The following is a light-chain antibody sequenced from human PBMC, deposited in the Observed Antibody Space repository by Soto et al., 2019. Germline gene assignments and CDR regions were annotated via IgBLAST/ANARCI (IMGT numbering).Light chain of an antibody. J-gene: IGKJ1*01. V-gene: IGKV3-11*01. CDR2: DAS. CDR3: QHRGNWPWT. Sequence: EIVLTQSPVTLSLSPGERATLSCRASQSVRNYLAWYQQKPGQAPGLIIYDASNRATGTPARVSGSGAGTDFTLTISSLEPEEVTVYYGQHRGNWPWTCGQGNKVEIK. CDR1: QSVRNY.